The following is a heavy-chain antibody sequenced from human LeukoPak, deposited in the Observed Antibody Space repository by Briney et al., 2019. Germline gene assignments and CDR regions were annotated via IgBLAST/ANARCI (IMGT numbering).Heavy chain of an antibody. CDR3: ARGPWISSVIAAAGTIDY. Sequence: PSETLSLTCTVSGGSISSYYWGWIRQPPGKGLEWIGSIYYSGSTYYNPSLKSRVTISVDTSKNQFSLKLSSVTAADTAVYYCARGPWISSVIAAAGTIDYWGQGTLVTVSS. CDR1: GGSISSYY. D-gene: IGHD6-13*01. J-gene: IGHJ4*02. V-gene: IGHV4-39*07. CDR2: IYYSGST.